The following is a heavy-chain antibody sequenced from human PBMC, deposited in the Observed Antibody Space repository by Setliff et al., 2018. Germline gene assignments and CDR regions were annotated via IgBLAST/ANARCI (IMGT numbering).Heavy chain of an antibody. CDR1: GYSISSGYY. D-gene: IGHD3-10*01. CDR2: IYHSGST. J-gene: IGHJ4*02. CDR3: AREPATYYYGSGPTLYSFDY. V-gene: IGHV4-38-2*02. Sequence: SETLSLTCAVSGYSISSGYYWGWIRQPPGKGLEWIGSIYHSGSTYYNPSLKSRVTISVDTSKNQFSLKLSSVTAADTAVYYCAREPATYYYGSGPTLYSFDYWGQGTLVTVSS.